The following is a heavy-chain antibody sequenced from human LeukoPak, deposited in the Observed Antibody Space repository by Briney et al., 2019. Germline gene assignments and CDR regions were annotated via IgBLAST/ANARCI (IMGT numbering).Heavy chain of an antibody. Sequence: PGGSLRLSCAASEFTFSSYWMHWVRQAPGKGLEWVSVIYSGGSTYYADSVKGRFTISRDNSKNTLYLQMNSLRAEDTAVYYCARESLIAAAGTENYYYGMDVWGQGTTVTVSS. J-gene: IGHJ6*02. D-gene: IGHD6-13*01. CDR3: ARESLIAAAGTENYYYGMDV. V-gene: IGHV3-66*01. CDR1: EFTFSSYW. CDR2: IYSGGST.